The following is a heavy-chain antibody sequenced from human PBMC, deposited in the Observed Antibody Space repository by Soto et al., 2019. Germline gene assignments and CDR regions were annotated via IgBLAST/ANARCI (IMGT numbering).Heavy chain of an antibody. CDR1: GGTFSSYT. J-gene: IGHJ6*02. CDR3: ARQRYCSSTSCRNYYYGMDV. D-gene: IGHD2-2*01. V-gene: IGHV1-69*02. Sequence: QVQLVQSGAEVKKPGSSVKVSCKASGGTFSSYTISWVRQAPGQGLEWMGRIIPILGIANYAQQFQGRVTITADKSTSTAYMEMSSLSSEDTAVYYCARQRYCSSTSCRNYYYGMDVWGQGTTVTVSS. CDR2: IIPILGIA.